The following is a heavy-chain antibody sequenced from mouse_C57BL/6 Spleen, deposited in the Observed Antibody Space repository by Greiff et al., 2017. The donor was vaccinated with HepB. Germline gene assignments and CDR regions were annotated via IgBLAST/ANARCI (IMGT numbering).Heavy chain of an antibody. CDR3: ARRPYDYDGRFYAMDY. CDR2: ISSGSSTI. D-gene: IGHD2-4*01. V-gene: IGHV5-17*01. J-gene: IGHJ4*01. Sequence: EVKLMESGGGLVKPGGSLKLSCAASGFTFSDYGMHWVRQAPEKGLEWVAYISSGSSTIYYADTVKGRFTISRDNAKNTLFLKMSSLRSEDTAMYYCARRPYDYDGRFYAMDYWGQGTSVTVSS. CDR1: GFTFSDYG.